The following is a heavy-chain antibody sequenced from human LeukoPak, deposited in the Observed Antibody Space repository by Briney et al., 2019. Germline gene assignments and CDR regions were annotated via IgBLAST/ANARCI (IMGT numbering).Heavy chain of an antibody. CDR2: IKTDGSTV. V-gene: IGHV3-74*01. Sequence: GGSLRLSCTASGFTFSSYCMHWVRQAPGKGLVWVSHIKTDGSTVSYADSVKGRFTISRDNAKNTLYLQMNSLRAEDTAVYFCAIAEFYNGLDYWGQGTLVTASS. D-gene: IGHD2-8*01. CDR3: AIAEFYNGLDY. CDR1: GFTFSSYC. J-gene: IGHJ4*02.